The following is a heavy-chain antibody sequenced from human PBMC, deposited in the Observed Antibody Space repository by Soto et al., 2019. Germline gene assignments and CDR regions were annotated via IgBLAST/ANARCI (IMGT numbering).Heavy chain of an antibody. V-gene: IGHV3-23*01. D-gene: IGHD6-13*01. CDR3: AKTFSSSWYGCFHH. CDR2: ISRSGDST. Sequence: HPGGSLRLSCTASGFTFSNYAMSWVRQAPGKGLEWVSTISRSGDSTYYADSVKGRFTISRDNSKNTLYLQLASLTAGDTAIYYCAKTFSSSWYGCFHHWGQGTLVTVSS. J-gene: IGHJ1*01. CDR1: GFTFSNYA.